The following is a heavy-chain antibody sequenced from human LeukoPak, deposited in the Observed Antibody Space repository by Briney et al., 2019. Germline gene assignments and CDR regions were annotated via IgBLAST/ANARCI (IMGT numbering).Heavy chain of an antibody. J-gene: IGHJ5*02. CDR3: ARLSGFGVVIIGSWFDP. CDR2: IYYSGST. Sequence: SGTLSLTCTVSGGSISSYYWSWIRQPPGEGLEWIGYIYYSGSTNYNPSLKSRVTISVDTSKNQFSLKLSSVTAADTAVYYCARLSGFGVVIIGSWFDPWGQGTLVTVSS. D-gene: IGHD3-3*01. CDR1: GGSISSYY. V-gene: IGHV4-59*08.